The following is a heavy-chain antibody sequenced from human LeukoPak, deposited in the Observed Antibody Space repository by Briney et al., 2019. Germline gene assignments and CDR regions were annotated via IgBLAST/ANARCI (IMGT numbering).Heavy chain of an antibody. Sequence: GGSLRLSCAASGFTFSSYAMSWVRQAPGKGLEWISAISGSGGNTYYTDSVKGRLTISRDNSKNTLFLQMNSLRVEDTAVYYCAKEDPVVSVGFDYWGQGTLVTVTS. D-gene: IGHD2-15*01. CDR1: GFTFSSYA. V-gene: IGHV3-23*01. CDR2: ISGSGGNT. J-gene: IGHJ4*02. CDR3: AKEDPVVSVGFDY.